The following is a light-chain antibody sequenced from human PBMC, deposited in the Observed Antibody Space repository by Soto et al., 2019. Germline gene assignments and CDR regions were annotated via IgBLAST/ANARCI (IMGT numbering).Light chain of an antibody. V-gene: IGLV1-44*01. CDR2: SNN. CDR3: VAWDDSLTGVV. Sequence: QSVLTQPPSASGTPGQRVTISCSGSSSNIGSNTVSWYQHLPGTAPKLLMYSNNQRPSGVPDRFSGSKSGTSASLVISGLQSEDEADYYCVAWDDSLTGVVFGGGTKVTVL. CDR1: SSNIGSNT. J-gene: IGLJ2*01.